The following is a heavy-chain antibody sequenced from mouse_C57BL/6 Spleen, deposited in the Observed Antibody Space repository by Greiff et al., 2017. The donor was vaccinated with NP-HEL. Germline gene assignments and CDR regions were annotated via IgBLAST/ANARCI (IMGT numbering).Heavy chain of an antibody. CDR1: GFTFSDYG. J-gene: IGHJ3*01. D-gene: IGHD1-1*01. CDR2: ISSGSSNT. V-gene: IGHV5-17*01. CDR3: ARGDYYGSSYDQFAY. Sequence: EVQLVESGGGLVKPGGSLKLSCAASGFTFSDYGMHWVRQAPEKGLEWVAYISSGSSNTYYADTVKGRFTISRDNAKNTLFLQMTSLRSEDTAMYYCARGDYYGSSYDQFAYWGQGTLVTVSA.